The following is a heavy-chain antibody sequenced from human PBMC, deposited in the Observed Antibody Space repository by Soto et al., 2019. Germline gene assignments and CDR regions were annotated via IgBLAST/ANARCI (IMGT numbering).Heavy chain of an antibody. V-gene: IGHV2-5*02. CDR1: GFSLSTTAEG. J-gene: IGHJ4*02. D-gene: IGHD2-2*01. CDR2: IYWDDDE. CDR3: AHGSCSSADCYPNPYLDY. Sequence: QITLKESGPTLVKPTQTLTLTCTFSGFSLSTTAEGVGWIRQPPGKALEWLALIYWDDDERYSPSLKSRLTTNKDTSKNQVVLTMTNVDPVDTATYYCAHGSCSSADCYPNPYLDYWGQGILVTVSS.